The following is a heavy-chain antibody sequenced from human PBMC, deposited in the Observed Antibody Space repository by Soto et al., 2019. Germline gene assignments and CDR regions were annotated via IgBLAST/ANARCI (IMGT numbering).Heavy chain of an antibody. CDR2: LQSGGDT. Sequence: EVQLVESGGGLVQPGGSLRLSCAASGIPVSSNYMTWVRQAPGKGLEWVSVLQSGGDTYYANSVKGRFTISRHDSTNTLFLQMNSLRAEDTAVYYFARDGPYYYASRMDVWGQGTTVTVSS. CDR3: ARDGPYYYASRMDV. V-gene: IGHV3-53*04. CDR1: GIPVSSNY. D-gene: IGHD3-10*01. J-gene: IGHJ6*02.